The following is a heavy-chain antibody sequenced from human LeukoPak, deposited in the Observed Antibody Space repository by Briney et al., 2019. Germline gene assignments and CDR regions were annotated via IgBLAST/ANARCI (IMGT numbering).Heavy chain of an antibody. CDR1: GFTFSSYA. J-gene: IGHJ4*02. Sequence: GGSLRLSCAASGFTFSSYAMHWVRQAPGKGLEWVAVISYDGGNKYYADSVKGRFTISRDNSKNTLYLQMNSLRAEDTAVYYCARDHALRFLEWHNSFDYWGQGTLVTVSS. CDR2: ISYDGGNK. D-gene: IGHD3-3*01. CDR3: ARDHALRFLEWHNSFDY. V-gene: IGHV3-30-3*01.